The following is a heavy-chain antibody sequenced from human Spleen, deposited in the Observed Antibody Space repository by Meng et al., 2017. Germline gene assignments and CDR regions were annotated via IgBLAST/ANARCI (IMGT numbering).Heavy chain of an antibody. CDR1: GGSLSGYY. Sequence: QVQLEQGGAGLWKPSETLSLTCAVYGGSLSGYYWSWIRQPPGRGLEWIGQIKHSGSTIYNPSLKSRVTISLDTSNNHFSLKLNSVTAAGTAVYFCARGPITETHDFDSWGQGTLVTVSS. CDR2: IKHSGST. D-gene: IGHD4-17*01. CDR3: ARGPITETHDFDS. J-gene: IGHJ4*02. V-gene: IGHV4-34*02.